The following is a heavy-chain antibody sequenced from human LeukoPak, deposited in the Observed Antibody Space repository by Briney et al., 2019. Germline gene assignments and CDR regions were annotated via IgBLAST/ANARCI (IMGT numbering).Heavy chain of an antibody. J-gene: IGHJ4*01. CDR2: IQYDDSIE. V-gene: IGHV3-30*02. CDR3: AKDQGVVGSYDY. CDR1: GFTFSTFG. D-gene: IGHD3-10*01. Sequence: TGGSLRLSCAASGFTFSTFGMNWVRQAPDKGLEWVAFIQYDDSIEYYADSVKGRFTISRDNSKNTLYLQMNSLRGDDTAVYYCAKDQGVVGSYDYWGHGTLVTVYS.